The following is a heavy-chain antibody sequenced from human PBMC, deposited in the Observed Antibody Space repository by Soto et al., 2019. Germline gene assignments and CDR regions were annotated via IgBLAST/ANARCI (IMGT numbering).Heavy chain of an antibody. CDR2: IIPILGIA. CDR1: GGTFSSYT. CDR3: ARGEGTIPRGNWFDP. J-gene: IGHJ5*02. Sequence: GASVKVSCKASGGTFSSYTISWVRQAPGQGLEWMGRIIPILGIANYEQKFQGRVTITADKSTSTAYMELSSLRSEDTAVYYCARGEGTIPRGNWFDPWGQGTLVTVSS. D-gene: IGHD3-10*01. V-gene: IGHV1-69*02.